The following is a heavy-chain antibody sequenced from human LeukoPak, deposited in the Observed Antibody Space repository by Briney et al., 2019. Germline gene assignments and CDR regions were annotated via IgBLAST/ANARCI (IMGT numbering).Heavy chain of an antibody. Sequence: SQTLSLTCTVSGGSISSGRYYWSWIRQPAGKGLEWIGRIYTSGSTNYNPSLKSRVTISVDTSKNQFSLKLSSVTAADTAVYYCARGGYDFWSGYLDYWGQGTLVTVSS. J-gene: IGHJ4*02. V-gene: IGHV4-61*02. CDR3: ARGGYDFWSGYLDY. CDR2: IYTSGST. CDR1: GGSISSGRYY. D-gene: IGHD3-3*01.